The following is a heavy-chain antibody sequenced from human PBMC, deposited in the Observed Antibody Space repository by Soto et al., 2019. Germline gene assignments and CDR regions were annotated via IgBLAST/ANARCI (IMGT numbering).Heavy chain of an antibody. CDR2: IDPSDTQT. Sequence: PGESLKISCKGSGYSFDGYWITWERQKPGKGLEWMGRIDPSDTQTYYSASFRGNVTFSVTKSITTVFLQWSSLRASDTAMYYCARQIYDSDTGPNFQYYFDSWGQGTPVTVSS. V-gene: IGHV5-10-1*01. J-gene: IGHJ4*02. CDR3: ARQIYDSDTGPNFQYYFDS. D-gene: IGHD3-22*01. CDR1: GYSFDGYW.